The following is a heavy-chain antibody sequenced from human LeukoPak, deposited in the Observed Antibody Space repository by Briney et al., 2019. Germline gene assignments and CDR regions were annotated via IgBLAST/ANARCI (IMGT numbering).Heavy chain of an antibody. CDR2: IYSGGST. Sequence: GGSLRLSCAASGFTVSSNYMSWVRQAPGKGLEWVSVIYSGGSTYYADSVKGRFTISRDNSKNALFLQMNSLRAEDTAVYYCAKSGPYCSSTSCNYFDYWGQGTLVTVSS. CDR3: AKSGPYCSSTSCNYFDY. D-gene: IGHD2-2*01. J-gene: IGHJ4*02. CDR1: GFTVSSNY. V-gene: IGHV3-53*01.